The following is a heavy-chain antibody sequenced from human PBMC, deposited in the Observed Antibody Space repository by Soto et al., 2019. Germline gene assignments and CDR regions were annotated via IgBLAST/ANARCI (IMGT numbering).Heavy chain of an antibody. Sequence: SETLSLTCAVSSYSISGGFYWAWIRQPPGKGLEWIGNIYHSGSAHYNPSLKSRVTMSVDPSKNNFSLRWTSVNAADTDVYYCARVTIFEFWFDPRGQGILVTVSS. CDR3: ARVTIFEFWFDP. CDR1: SYSISGGFY. CDR2: IYHSGSA. V-gene: IGHV4-38-2*01. J-gene: IGHJ5*02. D-gene: IGHD3-3*01.